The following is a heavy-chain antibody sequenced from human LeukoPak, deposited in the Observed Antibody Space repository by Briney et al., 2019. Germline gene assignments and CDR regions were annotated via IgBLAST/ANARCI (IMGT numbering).Heavy chain of an antibody. CDR3: ASRQRYYDFWSGYYTGTFDY. J-gene: IGHJ4*02. V-gene: IGHV4-34*01. CDR1: GGSFSGYY. Sequence: SETLSLTCAVYGGSFSGYYWSWIRQPPGKGLEWIGEINHSGSTNYNPSLKSRVTISVDTSKNQFSLKLSSVTAADTAVYYCASRQRYYDFWSGYYTGTFDYWGQGTLVTVSS. D-gene: IGHD3-3*01. CDR2: INHSGST.